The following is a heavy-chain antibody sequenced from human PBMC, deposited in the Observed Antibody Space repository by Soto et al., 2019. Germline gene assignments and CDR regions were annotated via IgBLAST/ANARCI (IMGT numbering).Heavy chain of an antibody. CDR3: ARVPGGSGSYYNPPIYNWFDP. CDR1: GGSISSGGYY. J-gene: IGHJ5*02. D-gene: IGHD3-10*01. CDR2: IYYSGST. V-gene: IGHV4-31*03. Sequence: PSETLSLTCTVSGGSISSGGYYWSWIRQHPGKGLEWIGYIYYSGSTYYNPSLKSRVTISVDTSKNQFSLKLSSVTAANTAVYYFARVPGGSGSYYNPPIYNWFDPWGQGTLVTVSS.